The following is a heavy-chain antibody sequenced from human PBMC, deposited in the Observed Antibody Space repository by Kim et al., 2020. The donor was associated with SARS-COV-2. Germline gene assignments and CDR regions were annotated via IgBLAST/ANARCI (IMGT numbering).Heavy chain of an antibody. CDR3: ARQALRELSYLDY. CDR2: IYHSGST. D-gene: IGHD3-16*02. CDR1: GGSISSSSYY. J-gene: IGHJ4*02. Sequence: SETLSLTCTASGGSISSSSYYWGWIRQPPGKGLEWIGSIYHSGSTYYNPSLKSRVTISVDTSKNQFSLKLSSVTAADTAVYYCARQALRELSYLDYWGQGTLVTVS. V-gene: IGHV4-39*01.